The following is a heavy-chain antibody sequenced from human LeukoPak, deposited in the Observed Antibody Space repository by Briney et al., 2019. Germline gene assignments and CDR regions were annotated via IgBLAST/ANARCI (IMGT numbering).Heavy chain of an antibody. D-gene: IGHD6-19*01. J-gene: IGHJ4*02. CDR3: AKRTPYRSGLYYFDY. Sequence: GGSLRLSCAASGFTFSSYGMSWVRQAPGKGLEWVSTINGGGDKFYSDSVKGRFTISRDNSKNTLYLQMNSLRAEDTAAYYCAKRTPYRSGLYYFDYWGRGTLVTVSS. V-gene: IGHV3-23*01. CDR1: GFTFSSYG. CDR2: INGGGDK.